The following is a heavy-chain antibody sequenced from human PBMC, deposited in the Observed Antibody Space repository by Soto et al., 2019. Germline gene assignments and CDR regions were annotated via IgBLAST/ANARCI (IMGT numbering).Heavy chain of an antibody. D-gene: IGHD2-21*02. CDR3: ASALMTAYAFDI. Sequence: PSETLSLTCSVFGDSIRSAHYFWGWVRQPPGKGLEWIGSIYHSGATFYDPYLRSRVTLSVDTSNNQFSLRLSSVTAADTAVYYCASALMTAYAFDIWGQGTMVTVSS. V-gene: IGHV4-39*01. J-gene: IGHJ3*02. CDR2: IYHSGAT. CDR1: GDSIRSAHYF.